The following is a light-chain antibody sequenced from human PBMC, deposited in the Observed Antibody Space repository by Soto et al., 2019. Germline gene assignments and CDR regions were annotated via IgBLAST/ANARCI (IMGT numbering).Light chain of an antibody. CDR3: QQYIRWPLT. CDR1: QSVSSN. CDR2: GAS. J-gene: IGKJ4*01. V-gene: IGKV3-15*01. Sequence: EIVLTPSPCTLALSPGERATLSCRASQSVSSNLAWFQQKPGQAPRLLIYGASTRATGTPARFSGSGSGTEFTLTISSLPSEDFEVYYCQQYIRWPLTFGGGTKVDNK.